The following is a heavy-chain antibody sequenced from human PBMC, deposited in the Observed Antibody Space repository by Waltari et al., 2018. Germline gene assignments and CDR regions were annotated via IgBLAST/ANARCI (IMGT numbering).Heavy chain of an antibody. Sequence: QVQLQESGPGLVKPSETLSLTCTVSGGSISSYYWRWIRQPPGKGLEWIGYIYYSGSTNYNPSLKSRVTISVDTSKNQFSLKLSSVTAADTAVYYCARAYYYDSSGYYGNYYYGMDVWGQGTTVTVSS. D-gene: IGHD3-22*01. V-gene: IGHV4-59*01. CDR1: GGSISSYY. J-gene: IGHJ6*02. CDR3: ARAYYYDSSGYYGNYYYGMDV. CDR2: IYYSGST.